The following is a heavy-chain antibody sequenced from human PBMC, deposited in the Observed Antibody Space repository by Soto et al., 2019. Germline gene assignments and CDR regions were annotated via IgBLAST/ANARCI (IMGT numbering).Heavy chain of an antibody. Sequence: SLRLACAASGFTFSSYGMHWVLQAPGKGLEWVAVIWYDGSNKYYADSVKGRFTISRDNSKNTLYLQMNSLRAEDTAVYYCARETVVPAAMDNYYFDYWGQGTLVTVSS. CDR1: GFTFSSYG. J-gene: IGHJ4*02. CDR2: IWYDGSNK. D-gene: IGHD2-2*01. CDR3: ARETVVPAAMDNYYFDY. V-gene: IGHV3-33*01.